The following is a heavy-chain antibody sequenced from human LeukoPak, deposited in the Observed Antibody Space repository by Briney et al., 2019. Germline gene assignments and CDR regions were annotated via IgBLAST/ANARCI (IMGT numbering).Heavy chain of an antibody. CDR2: ISWNSGSI. J-gene: IGHJ4*02. V-gene: IGHV3-9*01. D-gene: IGHD3-22*01. Sequence: GGSLRLSCAASGFTFDDYAMHWVRQAPGKGLEWVSGISWNSGSIGYADSVKGRFTISRDNAKNSLYLQMNSLRAEDTALYYCAKDWGYYDSSGVLDYWGQGTLVTVSS. CDR3: AKDWGYYDSSGVLDY. CDR1: GFTFDDYA.